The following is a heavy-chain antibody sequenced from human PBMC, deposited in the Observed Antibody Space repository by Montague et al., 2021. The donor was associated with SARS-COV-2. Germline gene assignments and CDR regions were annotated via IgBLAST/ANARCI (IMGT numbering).Heavy chain of an antibody. CDR2: VNKDGSDK. CDR1: GFTFTSYW. CDR3: TRVLLGPAVDVVDF. J-gene: IGHJ4*02. D-gene: IGHD2-15*01. V-gene: IGHV3-7*01. Sequence: SLRLSCAASGFTFTSYWMSWVRQAPGKGLEWVANVNKDGSDKYYLGSVKGRFTISRDNAKKSVYLQMNTLGAEDTAVYYCTRVLLGPAVDVVDFWGQGTLVIVSS.